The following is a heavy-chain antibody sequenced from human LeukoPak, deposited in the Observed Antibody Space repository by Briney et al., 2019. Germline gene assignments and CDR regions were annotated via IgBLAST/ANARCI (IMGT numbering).Heavy chain of an antibody. V-gene: IGHV3-21*01. Sequence: KPGGSLRLSCAASGFTFSSYSMNWVRQAPGKGLEWVSSISSSSSYIYYADSVKGRFTISRDNAKNLLYLQTNSLRAEDTAVYYCARDDILTGYFNDAFDIWGQGTMVTVSS. D-gene: IGHD3-9*01. CDR3: ARDDILTGYFNDAFDI. J-gene: IGHJ3*02. CDR2: ISSSSSYI. CDR1: GFTFSSYS.